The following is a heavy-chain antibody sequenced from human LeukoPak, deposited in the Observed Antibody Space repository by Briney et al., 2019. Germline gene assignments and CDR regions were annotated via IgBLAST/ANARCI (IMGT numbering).Heavy chain of an antibody. CDR3: ARDRSRTYYYDASGYYVDGFDY. CDR1: GYTFTGYY. Sequence: ASVKVSCKASGYTFTGYYMHWVRQAPGQGLEWMGIINPRGGSTSYAQKFQGRVTMTRDTSTNTVYMELSSLRSEDTAVYYCARDRSRTYYYDASGYYVDGFDYWGQGTLVTVSS. D-gene: IGHD3-22*01. V-gene: IGHV1-46*01. CDR2: INPRGGST. J-gene: IGHJ4*02.